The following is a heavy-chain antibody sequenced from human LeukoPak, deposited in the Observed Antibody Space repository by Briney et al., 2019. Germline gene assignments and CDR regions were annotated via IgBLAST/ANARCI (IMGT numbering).Heavy chain of an antibody. CDR3: AKPTREMATGQGADAFDI. V-gene: IGHV3-23*01. CDR2: ISGSGGST. J-gene: IGHJ3*02. D-gene: IGHD5-24*01. Sequence: GGSLRLSCAASGFTFSSYAMSWVRQAPGKGLEWVSAISGSGGSTYYADSVKGRFTISRDNSKNTLYLQMNSLRAEDTAVYYCAKPTREMATGQGADAFDIWGQGTMVTVSS. CDR1: GFTFSSYA.